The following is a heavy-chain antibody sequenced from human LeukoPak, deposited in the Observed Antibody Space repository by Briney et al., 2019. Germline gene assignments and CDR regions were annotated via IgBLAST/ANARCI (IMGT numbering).Heavy chain of an antibody. CDR3: ARVRGYYDSSGPLDY. Sequence: ASVKVSCKASGYTFTSYGISWVRQAPGQGLEWMGWISVYNGNTNYAQKLQGRVTMTTDTSTSTAYMELRSLRSDDTAVYYCARVRGYYDSSGPLDYWGQGTLVTVSS. V-gene: IGHV1-18*01. J-gene: IGHJ4*02. CDR2: ISVYNGNT. CDR1: GYTFTSYG. D-gene: IGHD3-22*01.